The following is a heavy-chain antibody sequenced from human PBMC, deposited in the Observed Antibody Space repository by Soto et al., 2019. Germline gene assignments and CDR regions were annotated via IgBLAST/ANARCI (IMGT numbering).Heavy chain of an antibody. J-gene: IGHJ6*02. V-gene: IGHV3-33*01. Sequence: QVQLVESGGGVVQPGGSLRLSCAASGFTFSTYVMHWVRQAPGKGLEWVAVIWYAGSSKYYADSVKGRFTISRGSSKNTMYQQKTSLRAEDTAVYYCARAGLEGAASGMDVWGQGTTVTVSS. CDR2: IWYAGSSK. CDR1: GFTFSTYV. D-gene: IGHD1-26*01. CDR3: ARAGLEGAASGMDV.